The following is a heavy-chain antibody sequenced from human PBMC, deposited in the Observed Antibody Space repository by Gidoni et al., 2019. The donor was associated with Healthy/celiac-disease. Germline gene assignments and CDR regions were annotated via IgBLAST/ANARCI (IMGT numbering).Heavy chain of an antibody. CDR3: ASINPHYDILTGYYPYGMDV. J-gene: IGHJ6*02. V-gene: IGHV4-38-2*02. CDR2: IYHSGST. D-gene: IGHD3-9*01. Sequence: QVQLQESGPGLVKPSETLSLTCTVSGYSISSGYYWGWIRQPPGKGLEWIGSIYHSGSTYYNPSLKSRVTISVDTSKNQFSLKLSSVTAADTAVYYCASINPHYDILTGYYPYGMDVWGQGTTVTVSS. CDR1: GYSISSGYY.